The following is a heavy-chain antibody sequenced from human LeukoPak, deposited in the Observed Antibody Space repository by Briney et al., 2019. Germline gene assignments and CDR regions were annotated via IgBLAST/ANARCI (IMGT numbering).Heavy chain of an antibody. CDR2: ISSSGSTI. V-gene: IGHV3-48*03. Sequence: GGSLRLSCAASGFTFSSYEMNWVRQAPGKGLEWVSYISSSGSTIYIADSVKGLFTISRDNAKNSLYLQMNSLRAEDTAVYYCARERGYSGYDYFIASPSDYWGQGTLVTSST. D-gene: IGHD5-12*01. CDR3: ARERGYSGYDYFIASPSDY. CDR1: GFTFSSYE. J-gene: IGHJ4*02.